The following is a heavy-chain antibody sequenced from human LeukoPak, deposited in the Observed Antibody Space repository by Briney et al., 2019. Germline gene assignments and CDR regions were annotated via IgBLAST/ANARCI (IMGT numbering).Heavy chain of an antibody. CDR2: ISSSSYT. CDR1: GFTFSDYY. CDR3: ARDPEPAAGLPDY. J-gene: IGHJ4*02. Sequence: PGGSLRLSCAASGFTFSDYYMSWIRQAPGKGLEWVSYISSSSYTNYADSVKGRFTISRDNAKNSLYLQMNNLRAEDTAVYYCARDPEPAAGLPDYWGQGTLVTVSS. D-gene: IGHD6-13*01. V-gene: IGHV3-11*06.